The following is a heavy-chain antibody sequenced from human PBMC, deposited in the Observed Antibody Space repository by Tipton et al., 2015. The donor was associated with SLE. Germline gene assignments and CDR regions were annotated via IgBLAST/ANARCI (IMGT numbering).Heavy chain of an antibody. CDR2: INHSGST. J-gene: IGHJ6*03. CDR1: GGSFSGYY. D-gene: IGHD3-10*01. Sequence: TLSLTCTVSGGSFSGYYWSWIRQPPGKGLEWIGEINHSGSTNYNPSLKSRVTISVDTSKNQFSLKLSSVTAADTAVYYCARGYGSGSYYYYYYMDVWGKGTAVTVSS. CDR3: ARGYGSGSYYYYYYMDV. V-gene: IGHV4-34*01.